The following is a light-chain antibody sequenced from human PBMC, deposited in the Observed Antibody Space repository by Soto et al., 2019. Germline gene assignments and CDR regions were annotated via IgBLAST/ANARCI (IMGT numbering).Light chain of an antibody. J-gene: IGKJ4*01. CDR2: RTS. CDR3: QQYNNWPRAT. CDR1: QSVSSN. Sequence: EIVMTQSPATLSVSPGERATLSCRASQSVSSNLAWYQQKPGQAPRLLIFRTSARATGFPARFSGSGSGTEFNLTIRSLQSEDFAIYYCQQYNNWPRATFGGGTKVDIK. V-gene: IGKV3-15*01.